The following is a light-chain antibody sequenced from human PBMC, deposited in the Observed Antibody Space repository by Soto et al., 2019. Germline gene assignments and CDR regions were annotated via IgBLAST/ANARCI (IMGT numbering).Light chain of an antibody. CDR1: GLAKQY. Sequence: SYELTQPPSVSVSPGQTARITCSGDGLAKQYAYWYQQKPGHAPVLVIYKDKERPSGIPERFSGSSSGTTVTLTITGVQAEDEADYYCQSADLSGPYVFGIGTKVTVL. CDR3: QSADLSGPYV. V-gene: IGLV3-25*03. J-gene: IGLJ1*01. CDR2: KDK.